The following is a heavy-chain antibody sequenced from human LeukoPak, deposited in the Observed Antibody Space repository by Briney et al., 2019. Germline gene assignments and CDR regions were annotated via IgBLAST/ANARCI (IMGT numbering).Heavy chain of an antibody. CDR2: ISYDGSNK. D-gene: IGHD5-18*01. V-gene: IGHV3-30-3*01. CDR3: TREDTAMVTMPNHPDY. CDR1: GFTFSSYA. J-gene: IGHJ4*02. Sequence: PGGSLRLSCAASGFTFSSYAMHWVRQAPGKGLEWVAVISYDGSNKYYADSVKGRFTISRDNSKNTLYLQMNSLRAEDTAVYYCTREDTAMVTMPNHPDYWGQGTLVTVSS.